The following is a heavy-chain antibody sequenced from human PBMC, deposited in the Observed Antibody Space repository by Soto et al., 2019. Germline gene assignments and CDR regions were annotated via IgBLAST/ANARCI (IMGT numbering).Heavy chain of an antibody. CDR3: ARHHVRTPVYYYYGRDV. CDR2: IYYSATT. Sequence: SETLSLTCTVSAGSLSSSSYYWGWIRQPPGKGLEWIGSIYYSATTYYNPSLKSRVTTSVDTSKHQFSLKLYAATAADTAVYYFARHHVRTPVYYYYGRDVWCQGITVTVCS. V-gene: IGHV4-39*01. CDR1: AGSLSSSSYY. J-gene: IGHJ6*02. D-gene: IGHD3-10*02.